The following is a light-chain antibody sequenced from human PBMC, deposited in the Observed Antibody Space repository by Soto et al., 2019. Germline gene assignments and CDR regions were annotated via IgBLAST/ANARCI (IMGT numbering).Light chain of an antibody. J-gene: IGKJ4*01. CDR2: CAS. V-gene: IGKV3-20*01. CDR3: QQFGTXRLT. CDR1: QSVSSRS. Sequence: EIVLTQSPGTLSLSPGEIATLSCRAIQSVSSRSLSWYQQKPGQAPMLLIYCASNSATGIPYRFSGSGSGTDLTLTISRLEPEDFAMYYCQQFGTXRLTFGGGTKV.